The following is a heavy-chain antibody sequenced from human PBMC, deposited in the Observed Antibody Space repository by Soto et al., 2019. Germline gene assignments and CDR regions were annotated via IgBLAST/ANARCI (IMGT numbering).Heavy chain of an antibody. Sequence: QVQLVESGGGVVQPGRSLRLSCAASGFTFNNYGMHWVRQAPGKGLEWVAVIWNDGNGYYYANSVKGRFTISRDNSKNTLYLQMSSLRVEDTAVYYCARRQISPPTRGAASAIGGMDVWGQGTTVTVSS. CDR1: GFTFNNYG. CDR3: ARRQISPPTRGAASAIGGMDV. CDR2: IWNDGNGY. V-gene: IGHV3-33*01. D-gene: IGHD6-13*01. J-gene: IGHJ6*02.